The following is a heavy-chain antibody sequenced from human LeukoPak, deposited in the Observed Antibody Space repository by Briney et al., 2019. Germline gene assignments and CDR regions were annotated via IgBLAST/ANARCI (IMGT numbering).Heavy chain of an antibody. D-gene: IGHD6-13*01. CDR2: INHSGST. Sequence: SETLSLTCAVYGGSLSGYYWSWIRQPPGKGLEWIGEINHSGSTNYNPSLKSRVTISVDTSKNQFSLKLSSVTAADTAVYYCARGRSVGYSSSWYYFDYWGQGTLVTVSS. CDR1: GGSLSGYY. V-gene: IGHV4-34*01. J-gene: IGHJ4*02. CDR3: ARGRSVGYSSSWYYFDY.